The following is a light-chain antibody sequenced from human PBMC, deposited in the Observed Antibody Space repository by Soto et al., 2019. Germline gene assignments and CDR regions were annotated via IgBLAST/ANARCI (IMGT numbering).Light chain of an antibody. CDR3: SSFATSITPVV. Sequence: QSALTQPASVSGSPGQSITISCTGTSSDVGGYNYVSWYQQHPGKAPKLMMYEVTNRPSGVSNRFSGSKSGNTASLTISGLQVEDEADYYCSSFATSITPVVFGGGTKLNVL. V-gene: IGLV2-14*01. CDR1: SSDVGGYNY. CDR2: EVT. J-gene: IGLJ2*01.